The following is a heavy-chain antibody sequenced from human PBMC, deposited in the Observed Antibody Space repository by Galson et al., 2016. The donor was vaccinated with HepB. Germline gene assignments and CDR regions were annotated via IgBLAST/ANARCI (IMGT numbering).Heavy chain of an antibody. D-gene: IGHD1-26*01. CDR2: ISHNGEMT. J-gene: IGHJ6*02. CDR3: VRGKALWELPPYYGMNV. CDR1: GFTFSNFA. Sequence: SLRLSCAASGFTFSNFAMSWVRQSPKTGLEWVSSISHNGEMTYDADFVEGRFTIARDNANNTVYLQMNSLRAGDTAVYYCVRGKALWELPPYYGMNVWGQGTTVIVSS. V-gene: IGHV3-23*01.